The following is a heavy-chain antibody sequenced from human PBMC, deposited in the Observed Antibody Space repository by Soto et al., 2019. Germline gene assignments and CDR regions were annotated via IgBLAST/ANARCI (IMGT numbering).Heavy chain of an antibody. CDR3: ARHPRNWNYVVPCWFDP. Sequence: SETLSLTCTVSGGSISSYYWSWIRQPPGKGLEWIGNIYYSGSTNYNPSLKSRVTISVDTSKNQFSLKLSSVTAADTAVYYCARHPRNWNYVVPCWFDPWGQGTLVTVSS. V-gene: IGHV4-59*08. CDR2: IYYSGST. CDR1: GGSISSYY. J-gene: IGHJ5*02. D-gene: IGHD1-7*01.